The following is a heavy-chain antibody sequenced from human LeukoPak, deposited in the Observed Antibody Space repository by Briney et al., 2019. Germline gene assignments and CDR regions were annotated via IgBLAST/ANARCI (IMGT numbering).Heavy chain of an antibody. V-gene: IGHV5-51*01. D-gene: IGHD6-6*01. CDR2: IYPGDSDT. CDR3: ARSAARPLNWFDP. Sequence: GESLKISCKGSGYSFTSYWIGWVRQMPGKGLEWMGIIYPGDSDTRYSPSFQGQVTISADKSISTAFLQWSSLKASDTAMYYCARSAARPLNWFDPWGQGTLVTVSS. CDR1: GYSFTSYW. J-gene: IGHJ5*02.